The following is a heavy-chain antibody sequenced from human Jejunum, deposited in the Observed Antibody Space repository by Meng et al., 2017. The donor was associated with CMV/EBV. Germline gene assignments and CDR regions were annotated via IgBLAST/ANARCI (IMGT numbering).Heavy chain of an antibody. Sequence: VSGNYMRWVRQAPGKGLEWVANIYGGGSTFHADSVKGRFTISRDDSKNTVYLQMNNLRAEDTAVYHCAKDWSGVGYCSSTSCYSDYWGQGTLVTVSS. V-gene: IGHV3-53*01. D-gene: IGHD2-2*02. J-gene: IGHJ4*02. CDR2: IYGGGST. CDR1: VSGNY. CDR3: AKDWSGVGYCSSTSCYSDY.